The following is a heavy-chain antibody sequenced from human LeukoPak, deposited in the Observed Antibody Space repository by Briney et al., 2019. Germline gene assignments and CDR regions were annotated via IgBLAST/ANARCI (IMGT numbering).Heavy chain of an antibody. CDR1: GGSLSGYF. Sequence: SETLSLTCAVYGGSLSGYFWNWIRQSPGKGLEWIGEIDHSGTINYNPSLKSRLTISVDTSRNQFSLKLTSVTAADTAVYYCARLPFYCNGDNCYSDYWGQGTLVTVSS. D-gene: IGHD2/OR15-2a*01. CDR2: IDHSGTI. J-gene: IGHJ4*02. V-gene: IGHV4-34*01. CDR3: ARLPFYCNGDNCYSDY.